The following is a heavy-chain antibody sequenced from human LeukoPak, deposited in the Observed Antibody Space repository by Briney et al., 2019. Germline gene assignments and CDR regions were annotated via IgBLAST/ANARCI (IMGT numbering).Heavy chain of an antibody. CDR2: ISAYNGNT. D-gene: IGHD3-22*01. Sequence: ASVKVSCKASGYTFTSYGISWVRQAPGQGLEWMGWISAYNGNTNYAQKLQGRVTMTTDTSTSIAYMELRSLRSDDTAVYYCARHFDYYYDSTDPSNWFDPWGQGTLVTVSS. CDR3: ARHFDYYYDSTDPSNWFDP. J-gene: IGHJ5*02. CDR1: GYTFTSYG. V-gene: IGHV1-18*01.